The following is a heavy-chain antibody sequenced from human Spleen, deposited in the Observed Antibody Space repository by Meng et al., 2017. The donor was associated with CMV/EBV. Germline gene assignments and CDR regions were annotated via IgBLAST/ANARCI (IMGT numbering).Heavy chain of an antibody. J-gene: IGHJ6*02. Sequence: GGSLRLSCVPSGFTVSGNYISWVRQAPGKGLQWLSGIFTGGSTYYAASVKGRFTVSRDDSKNTLHLQMNNLRTEDTAIYYCARDPTFPFYGMYVWGQGTTVTVSS. CDR1: GFTVSGNY. CDR3: ARDPTFPFYGMYV. CDR2: IFTGGST. V-gene: IGHV3-53*01.